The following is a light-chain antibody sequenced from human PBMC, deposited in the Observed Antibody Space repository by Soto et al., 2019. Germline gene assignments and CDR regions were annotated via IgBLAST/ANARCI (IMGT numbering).Light chain of an antibody. CDR2: ATS. CDR1: QGIRND. CDR3: LQDYTAPFT. J-gene: IGKJ2*01. V-gene: IGKV1-6*01. Sequence: AIQMTQSPSSLSASVGDRVTITCRASQGIRNDLGWYQQKPGKAPRLLIHATSHLHSGVSSRFSGSGAGTDFTLTISTVQPEDLATYFCLQDYTAPFTWGQGTKREVK.